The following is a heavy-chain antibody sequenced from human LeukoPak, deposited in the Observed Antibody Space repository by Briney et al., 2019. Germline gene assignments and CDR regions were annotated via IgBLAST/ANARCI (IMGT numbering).Heavy chain of an antibody. CDR2: IKQGGSEE. CDR1: GFTFTSYW. CDR3: ARDPGDDYWGGFDF. D-gene: IGHD5-24*01. V-gene: IGHV3-7*05. J-gene: IGHJ4*02. Sequence: GGSLRLSCAASGFTFTSYWMSWVRQAPGKGLEWVANIKQGGSEEHYVDSVKGRLTISRDNAKNSLYLQMNSLRAEDTAVYYCARDPGDDYWGGFDFWGQGTLVTVSS.